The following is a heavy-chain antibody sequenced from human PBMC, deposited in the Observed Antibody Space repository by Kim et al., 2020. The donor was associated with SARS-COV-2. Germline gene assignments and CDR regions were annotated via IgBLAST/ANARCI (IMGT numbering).Heavy chain of an antibody. V-gene: IGHV4-39*01. CDR2: T. Sequence: TYNNPSLKGRVTISVDTSKNRFSLRLSSVTAADAAVYYCARHLRNWYFDLWGRGTLVTVSS. J-gene: IGHJ2*01. CDR3: ARHLRNWYFDL.